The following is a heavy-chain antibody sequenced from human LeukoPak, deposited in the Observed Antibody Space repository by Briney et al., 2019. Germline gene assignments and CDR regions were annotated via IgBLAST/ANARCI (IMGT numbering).Heavy chain of an antibody. J-gene: IGHJ5*02. Sequence: SSETLSLTCTVSGGSMNDYYWTWVRQPPGRGLERIGYIFDIGNTNYNPSLKSRVTISLDTSKNQFSLRLNSVTAADTAVYYCAKGMMPDWFDPWGQGTLVTVSS. CDR2: IFDIGNT. D-gene: IGHD2-2*01. CDR1: GGSMNDYY. V-gene: IGHV4-59*01. CDR3: AKGMMPDWFDP.